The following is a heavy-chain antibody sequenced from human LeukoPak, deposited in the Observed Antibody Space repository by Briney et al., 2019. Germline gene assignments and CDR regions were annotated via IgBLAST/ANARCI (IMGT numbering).Heavy chain of an antibody. CDR2: IYSGSNT. Sequence: PGGSLRLSCVLSGFTFSSSYMAWVRQAPGKGLEWVSVIYSGSNTYYADSVKGRFTISRDNSENTVYLQMNSLRAEDTAVYYCARSLGGNPHYWGKGTLVTVSS. CDR3: ARSLGGNPHY. D-gene: IGHD4-23*01. V-gene: IGHV3-53*01. J-gene: IGHJ4*02. CDR1: GFTFSSSY.